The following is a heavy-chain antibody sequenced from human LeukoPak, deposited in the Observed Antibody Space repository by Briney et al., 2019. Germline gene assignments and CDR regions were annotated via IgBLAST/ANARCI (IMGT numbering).Heavy chain of an antibody. Sequence: GESLKISCKGSGYSFTSYWIGWVRQLPGKGLEWTGIIYPGDSDIRYSPSFQGQVTISADKSITTAYLQWSSLKASDTAMYYCVRRTDYWFDSWGQGTLVTVSS. CDR2: IYPGDSDI. V-gene: IGHV5-51*01. CDR1: GYSFTSYW. CDR3: VRRTDYWFDS. J-gene: IGHJ5*01. D-gene: IGHD2-21*02.